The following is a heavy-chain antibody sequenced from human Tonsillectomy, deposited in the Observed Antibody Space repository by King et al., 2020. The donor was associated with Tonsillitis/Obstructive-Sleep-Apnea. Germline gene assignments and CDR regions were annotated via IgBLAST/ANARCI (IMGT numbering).Heavy chain of an antibody. J-gene: IGHJ6*03. CDR3: ARGTEIVVRHYYMHV. CDR1: GFTFSSYV. Sequence: VQLVESGGGVVQPGRSLRLSCAASGFTFSSYVMHWIRQAPGKGLEWVATILYDGSNKYYADSVKGRFAISRDNSKKMLFLQMSSLRSEDTAVYYCARGTEIVVRHYYMHVWGKGTTATVSS. CDR2: ILYDGSNK. V-gene: IGHV3-30*09. D-gene: IGHD2-21*01.